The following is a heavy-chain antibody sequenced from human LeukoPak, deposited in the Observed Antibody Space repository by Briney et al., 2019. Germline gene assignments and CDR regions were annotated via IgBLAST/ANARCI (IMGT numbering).Heavy chain of an antibody. V-gene: IGHV4-38-2*02. CDR3: ARDRGWGQFYFDQ. CDR1: GYSISSGYY. J-gene: IGHJ4*02. D-gene: IGHD6-19*01. CDR2: IDHSGST. Sequence: PSETLSLTCAVSGYSISSGYYWGWIRQPPGKGREWIGSIDHSGSTYYNPSLKSRVIISVDTSKNQFSLRLSSVTAADTAVYYCARDRGWGQFYFDQWGQGSLVTVSS.